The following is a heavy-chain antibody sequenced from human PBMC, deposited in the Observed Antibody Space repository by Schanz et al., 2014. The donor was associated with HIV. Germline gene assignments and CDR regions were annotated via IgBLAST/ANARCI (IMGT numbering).Heavy chain of an antibody. J-gene: IGHJ6*02. V-gene: IGHV3-23*01. CDR1: GFTFANQA. CDR2: IRGGAGGT. Sequence: EVQLLEFGGGLVRPGGSLTLSCAASGFTFANQAMSWVRQAPGRGLEWVSDIRGGAGGTYYADSVKGRFTISRDNSKSTLYLQMNRLRPEDTAVYYCAKDRSSSTYKYNGLDVWGQGTTVTVSS. CDR3: AKDRSSSTYKYNGLDV. D-gene: IGHD6-6*01.